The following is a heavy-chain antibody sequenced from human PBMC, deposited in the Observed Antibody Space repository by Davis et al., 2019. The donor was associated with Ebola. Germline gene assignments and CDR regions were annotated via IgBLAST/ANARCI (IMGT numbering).Heavy chain of an antibody. V-gene: IGHV4-39*01. CDR1: GCPISSSSYY. J-gene: IGHJ4*02. Sequence: SETLSLTCTLSGCPISSSSYYWGWTRQPPGKGLEWIGSIYYSGSTYYNPSLKSRVTISVDTSKNQFSLKLTSVTAADTAVYYCARAFIAATVDFWGQGTLVTVSA. D-gene: IGHD6-13*01. CDR3: ARAFIAATVDF. CDR2: IYYSGST.